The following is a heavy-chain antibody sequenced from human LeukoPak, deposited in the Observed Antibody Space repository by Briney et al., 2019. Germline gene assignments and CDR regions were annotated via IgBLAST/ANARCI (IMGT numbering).Heavy chain of an antibody. D-gene: IGHD1-26*01. J-gene: IGHJ4*02. CDR1: GFNFSSYG. V-gene: IGHV3-30*18. CDR3: AKDNVPWDLGYFDY. Sequence: PGGSLRLSCAASGFNFSSYGMHWVGQAPAKGVEGVEVISYDGSNKHYADYVKGRFTISRDNSKNTLYLQMNSLSAEDTAVYYWAKDNVPWDLGYFDYWGQGTLVTVSS. CDR2: ISYDGSNK.